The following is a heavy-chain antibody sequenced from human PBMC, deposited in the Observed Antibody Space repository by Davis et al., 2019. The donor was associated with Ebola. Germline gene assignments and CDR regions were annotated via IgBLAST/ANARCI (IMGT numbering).Heavy chain of an antibody. CDR2: ISSDSDYI. V-gene: IGHV3-21*01. D-gene: IGHD3-16*01. CDR3: ARDRPLDFFFGDYYGMDV. CDR1: GFTFSTYS. Sequence: GGSLRLSCAASGFTFSTYSMSWVRQAPGKGLEWVSYISSDSDYIYYADSAKCRFTISRDNAKNSLYLQMNSLRAEDTAVYYCARDRPLDFFFGDYYGMDVWGQGTTVTVSS. J-gene: IGHJ6*02.